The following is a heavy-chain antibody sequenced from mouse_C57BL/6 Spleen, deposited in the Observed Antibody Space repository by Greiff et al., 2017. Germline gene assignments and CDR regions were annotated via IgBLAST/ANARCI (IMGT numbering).Heavy chain of an antibody. CDR3: ARSPLFTTVVDYAMDY. J-gene: IGHJ4*01. CDR2: IDPSDSET. CDR1: GYTFTSYW. V-gene: IGHV1-52*01. Sequence: FQLQQPGAELVRPGSSVKLSCKASGYTFTSYWMHWVKQRPIQGLEWIGNIDPSDSETHYNQKFKDKATLTVDKSSSTAYMQLSSLTSEDSAVYYCARSPLFTTVVDYAMDYWGQGTSVTVSS. D-gene: IGHD1-1*01.